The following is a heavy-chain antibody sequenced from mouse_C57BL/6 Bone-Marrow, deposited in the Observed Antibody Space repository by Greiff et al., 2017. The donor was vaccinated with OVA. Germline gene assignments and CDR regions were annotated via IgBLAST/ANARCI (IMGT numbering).Heavy chain of an antibody. D-gene: IGHD2-1*01. V-gene: IGHV1-18*01. CDR3: ARRHYCNSLDY. Sequence: EVQLQQSGPELVKPGASVEIPCKASGYTFTDYNMDWVKQSHGKSLEWIGDINPNNGGTIYTQKFKGKATLTVDKSSSTAYMELRSLTSEDTAVYYCARRHYCNSLDYWGQGTTLTVSS. CDR2: INPNNGGT. CDR1: GYTFTDYN. J-gene: IGHJ2*01.